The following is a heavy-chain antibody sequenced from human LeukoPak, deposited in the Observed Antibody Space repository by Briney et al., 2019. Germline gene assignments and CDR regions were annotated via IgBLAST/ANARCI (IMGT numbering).Heavy chain of an antibody. CDR1: GVSISCGGNS. J-gene: IGHJ6*02. CDR3: ANSGSYHYYHYGMDV. V-gene: IGHV4-30-2*01. CDR2: IYDTGST. Sequence: SETLSLTCAVSGVSISCGGNSWNWIRQPPGKGLEWIGHIYDTGSTYYNPSLKSRVAISVDKSKNQFSLRLRSVTAADTAVYYCANSGSYHYYHYGMDVWGQGTTVTVTS. D-gene: IGHD3-10*01.